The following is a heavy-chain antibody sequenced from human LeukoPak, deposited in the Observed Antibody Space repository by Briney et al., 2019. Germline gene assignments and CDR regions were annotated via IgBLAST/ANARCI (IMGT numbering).Heavy chain of an antibody. V-gene: IGHV4-34*01. J-gene: IGHJ5*02. CDR3: ARPRGVRGVIIT. CDR1: GGSFSGYY. D-gene: IGHD3-10*01. CDR2: INHSGST. Sequence: SETLSLTCAVYGGSFSGYYWSWLRQPPGKGLEWIGEINHSGSTNYNPSLKSRVTISVDTSKNQFSLKLSSVAAADTAVYYCARPRGVRGVIITWGQGTLVTVSS.